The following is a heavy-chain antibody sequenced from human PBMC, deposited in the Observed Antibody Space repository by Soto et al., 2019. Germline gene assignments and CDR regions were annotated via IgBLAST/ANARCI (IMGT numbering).Heavy chain of an antibody. D-gene: IGHD6-25*01. CDR3: ARMGSQRYYYYGMDV. CDR2: ISSSSSYI. V-gene: IGHV3-21*01. CDR1: GFTFSRYS. J-gene: IGHJ6*02. Sequence: PGGSLRLSCAASGFTFSRYSMNWVRQAPGKGLEWVSSISSSSSYIYYADSVKGRFTISRDNAKNSLYLQMNSLRAEDTAVYYCARMGSQRYYYYGMDVWGQGTTVTVSS.